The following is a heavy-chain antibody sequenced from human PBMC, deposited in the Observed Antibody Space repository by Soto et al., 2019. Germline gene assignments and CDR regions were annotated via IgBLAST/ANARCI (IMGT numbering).Heavy chain of an antibody. J-gene: IGHJ6*02. CDR2: ISGSGSSV. V-gene: IGHV3-23*01. Sequence: GGSLRLSCAASGFTFSHYVLSWVRQAPGRGLEWVSSISGSGSSVYLADSVRGRFAMSRDLSTNTVSLQMNSLRVEDTAIYYCAKVRATYLSAYYFYYGLVVWCPRTTVTVS. CDR3: AKVRATYLSAYYFYYGLVV. CDR1: GFTFSHYV.